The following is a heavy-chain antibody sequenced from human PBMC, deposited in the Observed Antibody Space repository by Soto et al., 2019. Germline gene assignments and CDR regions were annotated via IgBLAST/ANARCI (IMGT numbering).Heavy chain of an antibody. J-gene: IGHJ4*02. D-gene: IGHD2-15*01. V-gene: IGHV4-59*01. CDR2: ISYRGDT. CDR1: GDSIISGY. Sequence: PSETLSLTCTVSGDSIISGYWSWIRQPPGKGLEWIGYISYRGDTNYNPSLKSRVTMSVDTPKNQFSLKLSSVTTPDTAVYYCAGLRGLRGSPIDFWGQGTLVTVSS. CDR3: AGLRGLRGSPIDF.